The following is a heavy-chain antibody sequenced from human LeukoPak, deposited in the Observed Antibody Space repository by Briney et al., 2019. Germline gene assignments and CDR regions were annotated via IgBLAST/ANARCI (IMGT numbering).Heavy chain of an antibody. Sequence: GASVKVSCKASGGTFSSYSITWVRQAPGHGLEWMGGIIPILNIANYAQKFQGRVTITADESTSTAYMELNGLRSEDTAVYYCARDLYEEAAGDYYYYMDVWGKGTTVTVSS. D-gene: IGHD2-8*01. CDR3: ARDLYEEAAGDYYYYMDV. J-gene: IGHJ6*03. CDR2: IIPILNIA. CDR1: GGTFSSYS. V-gene: IGHV1-69*10.